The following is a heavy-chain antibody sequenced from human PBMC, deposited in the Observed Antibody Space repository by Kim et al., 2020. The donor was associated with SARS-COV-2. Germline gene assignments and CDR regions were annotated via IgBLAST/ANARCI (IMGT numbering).Heavy chain of an antibody. CDR2: TI. D-gene: IGHD2-8*01. J-gene: IGHJ4*02. CDR3: ARDREDGFDY. V-gene: IGHV3-11*01. Sequence: TIYYEDSVKGRFTISRDNAKNSLYLQMNSLRAEDTAVYYCARDREDGFDYWGQGTLVTVSS.